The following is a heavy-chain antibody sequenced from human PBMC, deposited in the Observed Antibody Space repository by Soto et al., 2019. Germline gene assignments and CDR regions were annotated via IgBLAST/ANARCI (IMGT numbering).Heavy chain of an antibody. V-gene: IGHV3-21*01. CDR1: GFTFSSYS. J-gene: IGHJ5*02. Sequence: EVQLVESGGGLVKPGGSLRLSCAASGFTFSSYSMNWVRQAPGKGLEWVSSISSSSSYIYYADSVKGRFSISRDNAKNQLYLQMNGLRAEATAVYYCAGGVLPDMEVTPPLNWFDPWGQGTLVTVSS. D-gene: IGHD1-26*01. CDR3: AGGVLPDMEVTPPLNWFDP. CDR2: ISSSSSYI.